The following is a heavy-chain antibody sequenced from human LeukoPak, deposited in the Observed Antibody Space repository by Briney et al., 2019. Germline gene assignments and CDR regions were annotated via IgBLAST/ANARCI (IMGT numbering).Heavy chain of an antibody. V-gene: IGHV3-23*01. D-gene: IGHD3-22*01. Sequence: GGSLRLSCAASGFIFNNYGLIWVRQAPGKGLEWVSAISNDGGGTNYADFVKGRFTISRDNSKNTLFLQMNSLRAEDTALYYCAKGTSGYFVDLWGQGTLVTVSS. J-gene: IGHJ5*02. CDR3: AKGTSGYFVDL. CDR1: GFIFNNYG. CDR2: ISNDGGGT.